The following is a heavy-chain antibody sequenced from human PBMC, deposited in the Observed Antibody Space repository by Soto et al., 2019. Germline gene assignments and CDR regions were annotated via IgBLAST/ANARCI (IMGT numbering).Heavy chain of an antibody. D-gene: IGHD3-3*01. Sequence: QVQLVESGGGVVQPGRSLRLSCAASGFTFSSYAMHWVRQAPGKGLEWVAVISYDGSNKYYADSVKGRFIISRDNSKTTLYLQMNSLRAEDTAVYYCARVGYFLEWSVNWFDPWGQGTLVTVSS. CDR2: ISYDGSNK. J-gene: IGHJ5*02. CDR3: ARVGYFLEWSVNWFDP. V-gene: IGHV3-30-3*01. CDR1: GFTFSSYA.